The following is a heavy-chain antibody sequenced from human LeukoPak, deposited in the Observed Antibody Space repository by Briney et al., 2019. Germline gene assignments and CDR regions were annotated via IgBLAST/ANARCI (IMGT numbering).Heavy chain of an antibody. D-gene: IGHD6-19*01. CDR1: GFTFSDYN. CDR2: MSRSGDII. J-gene: IGHJ3*02. CDR3: ARGASVVAGNDNAFDI. V-gene: IGHV3-48*04. Sequence: TGGSLRLSCAASGFTFSDYNMNWVRQVPGKGLESVSYMSRSGDIIYYADSVKGRFTISRDNARNSLYLQMSSLRAEDTAVYYCARGASVVAGNDNAFDIWGQGTMVTVSS.